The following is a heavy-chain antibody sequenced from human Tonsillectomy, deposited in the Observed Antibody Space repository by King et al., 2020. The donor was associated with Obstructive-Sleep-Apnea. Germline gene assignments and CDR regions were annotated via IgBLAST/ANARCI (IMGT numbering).Heavy chain of an antibody. CDR3: ARASGNNWDDAFDV. V-gene: IGHV3-30-3*01. CDR2: ISYDPSNK. Sequence: VQLVESGGGVVQPGRSLRLSCAASGFIFSSYAMHWVRQAPGKGLEWVAIISYDPSNKYYADSVKGRFTISRDNSKSTLYLQMNSLRAEDTAVYYCARASGNNWDDAFDVWGHGTMVTVSS. D-gene: IGHD1-1*01. CDR1: GFIFSSYA. J-gene: IGHJ3*01.